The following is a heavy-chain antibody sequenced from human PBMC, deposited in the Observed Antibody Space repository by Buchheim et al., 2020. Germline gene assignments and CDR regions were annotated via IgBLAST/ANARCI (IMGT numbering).Heavy chain of an antibody. CDR1: GGSFSGYY. CDR3: AREPDEYCSGGSCGAGAFDY. D-gene: IGHD2-15*01. CDR2: IYYSGST. V-gene: IGHV4-34*01. Sequence: QVQLQQWGAGLLKPSETLSLTCAVYGGSFSGYYWSWIRQHPGKGLEWIGYIYYSGSTYYNPSLKSRVTISVDTSKNQFSLKLSSVTAADTAVYYCAREPDEYCSGGSCGAGAFDYWGQGTL. J-gene: IGHJ4*02.